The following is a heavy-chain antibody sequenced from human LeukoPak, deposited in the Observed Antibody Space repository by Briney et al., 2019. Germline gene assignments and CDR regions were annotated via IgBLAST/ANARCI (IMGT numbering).Heavy chain of an antibody. CDR1: GGSFSGYY. D-gene: IGHD3-10*01. CDR3: ARHIGPGSLGN. Sequence: SETLSLTCAVYGGSFSGYYWSWIRQPPGKGLEWIGEINHSGSTNYNPSLKSRVTMSVDTSKNQFSLKLSSVTAADTAVYYCARHIGPGSLGNWGQGTLVTVSS. V-gene: IGHV4-34*01. J-gene: IGHJ4*02. CDR2: INHSGST.